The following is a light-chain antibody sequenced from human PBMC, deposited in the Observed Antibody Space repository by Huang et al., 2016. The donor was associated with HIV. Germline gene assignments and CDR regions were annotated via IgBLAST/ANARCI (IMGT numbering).Light chain of an antibody. Sequence: DIQMTQSPSSLSAFVGDTVTITCRASQVIGNSLSWYQQKPGRPPKLLIYVASTLQSGVPSLFSGSGSGTDFTLTITNLQTEDIATYYCQKYDSAPRTFGQGTRVEV. CDR3: QKYDSAPRT. V-gene: IGKV1-27*01. J-gene: IGKJ1*01. CDR1: QVIGNS. CDR2: VAS.